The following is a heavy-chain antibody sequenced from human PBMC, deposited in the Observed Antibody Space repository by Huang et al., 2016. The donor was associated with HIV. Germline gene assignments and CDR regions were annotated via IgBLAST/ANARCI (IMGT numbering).Heavy chain of an antibody. Sequence: VQLVQSGAEVKKPGESLRISCKASGYRFSNYWVAWVRQMPGKGLEWIGIIYPGDSKTRYSPSFEGQVTISADKSVNTAYLQWSSLKASDTAIYYCARHGAIVVVPAAMPHFDFWGPGTLVTVPS. D-gene: IGHD2-2*01. J-gene: IGHJ4*02. CDR3: ARHGAIVVVPAAMPHFDF. CDR2: IYPGDSKT. CDR1: GYRFSNYW. V-gene: IGHV5-51*01.